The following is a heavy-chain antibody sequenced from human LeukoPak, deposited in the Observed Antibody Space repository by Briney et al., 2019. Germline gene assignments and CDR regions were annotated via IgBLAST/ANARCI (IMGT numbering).Heavy chain of an antibody. D-gene: IGHD3-22*01. CDR3: ARGTPIYDSSGYCLDY. J-gene: IGHJ4*02. Sequence: GGSLRLSCAASGFTVSSNYMSWVRQAPGKGLEWVSVIYSGGNTLYADPVQRRFNIYQDNSKNTLYLQLNRLRAEDTAVYYCARGTPIYDSSGYCLDYWGQGTLVTVSS. CDR1: GFTVSSNY. CDR2: IYSGGNT. V-gene: IGHV3-53*01.